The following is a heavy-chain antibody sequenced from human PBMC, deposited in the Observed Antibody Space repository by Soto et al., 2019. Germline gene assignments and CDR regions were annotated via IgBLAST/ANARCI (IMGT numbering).Heavy chain of an antibody. D-gene: IGHD3-22*01. CDR1: GGSISSGGYY. CDR2: IYYSGST. J-gene: IGHJ5*02. Sequence: SETLSLTCTVSGGSISSGGYYWSWIRQHPGKGLEWIGYIYYSGSTYYNPSLKGRLTISLDTSKNQFSLKLSSVTAADTAVYYCARARYDSSGYFDWFDPWGQGTLVTVSS. CDR3: ARARYDSSGYFDWFDP. V-gene: IGHV4-31*03.